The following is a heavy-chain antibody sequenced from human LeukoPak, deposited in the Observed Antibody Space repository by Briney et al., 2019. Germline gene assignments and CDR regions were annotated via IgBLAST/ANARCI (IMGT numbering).Heavy chain of an antibody. Sequence: GSSVKVSCKATGGSFNNYAISWLRQAPGQGLEWMGGIIPIYGTANYAQRFQARVTITEDRSTSTAYMELSSLRFEDTAMYYCARAFFSFDVNFHFDYWGQGTLVTVSS. CDR3: ARAFFSFDVNFHFDY. D-gene: IGHD2-15*01. CDR2: IIPIYGTA. V-gene: IGHV1-69*06. CDR1: GGSFNNYA. J-gene: IGHJ4*02.